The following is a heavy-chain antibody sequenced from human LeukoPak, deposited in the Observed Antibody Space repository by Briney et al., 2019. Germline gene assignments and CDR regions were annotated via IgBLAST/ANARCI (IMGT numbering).Heavy chain of an antibody. D-gene: IGHD3-10*01. Sequence: PGGSLRLSCAASGFTFSSYAMHWVRQAPGKGLEWVAVISYDGSNKYYADSVKGRFTISRDNSKNTLYLQMNSLRAEDTAVYYCARGVVNSGSYYNLRFDPWGQGTLVTVSS. J-gene: IGHJ5*02. CDR1: GFTFSSYA. CDR3: ARGVVNSGSYYNLRFDP. V-gene: IGHV3-30*04. CDR2: ISYDGSNK.